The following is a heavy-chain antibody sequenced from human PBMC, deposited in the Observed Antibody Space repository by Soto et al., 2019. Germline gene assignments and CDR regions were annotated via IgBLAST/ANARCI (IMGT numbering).Heavy chain of an antibody. CDR1: GFTFGYYA. D-gene: IGHD3-22*01. V-gene: IGHV3-49*04. Sequence: GGSRRLSWTPSGFTFGYYAMSWVCQAPGKGMEWVGFIRSKGYGGTTQYAASVKGRFTISRDDSESIAYLQMDSLKTEDTALSYXARVGSASLMVVVLADPWGQGTQVTVSS. CDR3: ARVGSASLMVVVLADP. J-gene: IGHJ5*02. CDR2: IRSKGYGGTT.